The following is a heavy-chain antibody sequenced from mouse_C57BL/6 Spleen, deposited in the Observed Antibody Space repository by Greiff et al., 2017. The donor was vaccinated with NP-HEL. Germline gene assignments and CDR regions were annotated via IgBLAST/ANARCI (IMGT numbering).Heavy chain of an antibody. V-gene: IGHV14-2*01. CDR2: IDSEDGAT. Sequence: EVQRVESGAALVKPGASVKLSCTASGFNFKDYYMHWVKLRTEQGLEWIGRIDSEDGATNYAPKFQGKATIAADTSSNTAYPQLSSLTSEDTAVYYCARFRLREGFAYWGQGTLVTVSA. D-gene: IGHD2-2*01. J-gene: IGHJ3*01. CDR3: ARFRLREGFAY. CDR1: GFNFKDYY.